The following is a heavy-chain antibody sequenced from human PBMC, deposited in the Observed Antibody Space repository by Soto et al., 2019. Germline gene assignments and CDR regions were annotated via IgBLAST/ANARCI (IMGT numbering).Heavy chain of an antibody. D-gene: IGHD2-2*01. CDR3: ARAAAIVVVPAAHNYYYYYMDV. CDR1: GFTFSSYS. J-gene: IGHJ6*03. V-gene: IGHV3-21*01. CDR2: ISSSSSYI. Sequence: EVQLVESGGGLVKPGGSLRLSCAASGFTFSSYSMNWVRQAPGKGLEWVSSISSSSSYIYYADSVKGRFTISRDNAKNSLYLQMNSLRAEDTAVYYCARAAAIVVVPAAHNYYYYYMDVWGKGTTVTVSS.